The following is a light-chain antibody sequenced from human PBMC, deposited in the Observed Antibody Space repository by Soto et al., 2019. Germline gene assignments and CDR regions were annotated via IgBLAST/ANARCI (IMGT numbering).Light chain of an antibody. Sequence: EIVLTQSPATLSLSPGERATLSCRASQSGSSNYLAWYQQKPGQAPRLLMYGASSRATGIPARFSGSGSGTHFTLTISRLEPEDFGVYYCQQYCSSPYTFGQGTKLEIK. CDR2: GAS. CDR1: QSGSSNY. V-gene: IGKV3-20*01. J-gene: IGKJ2*01. CDR3: QQYCSSPYT.